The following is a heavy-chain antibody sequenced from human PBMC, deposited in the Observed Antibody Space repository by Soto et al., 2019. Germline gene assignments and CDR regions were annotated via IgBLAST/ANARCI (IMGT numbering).Heavy chain of an antibody. CDR2: IYPGDSDT. CDR1: GYSFTSYW. Sequence: GESLKVSCKGAGYSFTSYWSGWVRQMPGKGLEWMGIIYPGDSDTRYSPSFQGQVTISADKSISTAYLQWSSLKASDTAMYYCARHPYYDYIWGSYRYEYWFDPWGQGTLVTVSS. J-gene: IGHJ5*02. D-gene: IGHD3-16*02. V-gene: IGHV5-51*01. CDR3: ARHPYYDYIWGSYRYEYWFDP.